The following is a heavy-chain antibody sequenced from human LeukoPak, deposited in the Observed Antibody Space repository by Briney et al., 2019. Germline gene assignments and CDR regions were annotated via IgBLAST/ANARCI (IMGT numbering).Heavy chain of an antibody. CDR3: TKGPNTILGPFDY. J-gene: IGHJ4*02. CDR1: GFTFSSYS. Sequence: PGGSLRLSCAASGFTFSSYSMNWVRQAPGKGLEWVSSISSSSSYIYYADSVKGRFTISRDNAKNSLYLQTNSLRAEDTAVYYCTKGPNTILGPFDYWGQGTLVTVSS. D-gene: IGHD5-24*01. V-gene: IGHV3-21*04. CDR2: ISSSSSYI.